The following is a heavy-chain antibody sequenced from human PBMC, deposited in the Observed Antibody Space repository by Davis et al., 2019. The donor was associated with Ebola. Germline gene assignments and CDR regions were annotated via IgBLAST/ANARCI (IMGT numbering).Heavy chain of an antibody. CDR2: ISSSGNYI. CDR1: GFSFSSYT. CDR3: ARDLYKGWSNYFDY. V-gene: IGHV3-21*01. D-gene: IGHD3-10*01. Sequence: GESLKISCAASGFSFSSYTMNWVRQAPGKGLEWVSSISSSGNYIYQTDSLKGRFIISRDNAKNSLYLQMNSLRAEDTAVYYCARDLYKGWSNYFDYWGQGTLVTVSS. J-gene: IGHJ4*02.